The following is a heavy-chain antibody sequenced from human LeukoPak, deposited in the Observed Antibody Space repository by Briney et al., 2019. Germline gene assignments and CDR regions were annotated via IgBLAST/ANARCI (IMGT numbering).Heavy chain of an antibody. J-gene: IGHJ6*03. D-gene: IGHD2-8*01. CDR3: ARDGAIVRMVYAGGPMDV. CDR1: GYTFTSYY. CDR2: INPSGGST. V-gene: IGHV1-46*01. Sequence: ASVKVSCKASGYTFTSYYMHWVRQAPGQGLEWMGIINPSGGSTSYAQKFQGRVTMTRDTSTSTVYMELSSLRSEDTAVYYCARDGAIVRMVYAGGPMDVWGKGTTVTVSS.